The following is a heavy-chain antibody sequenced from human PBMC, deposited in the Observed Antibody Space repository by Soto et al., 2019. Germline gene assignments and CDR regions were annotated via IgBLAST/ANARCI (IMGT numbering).Heavy chain of an antibody. J-gene: IGHJ6*02. V-gene: IGHV5-51*03. CDR2: IYPGDSDT. D-gene: IGHD3-10*01. Sequence: EVQLVQSGAEVKKPGESLKISCKGSGYSFTSYWIGWVRQMPGKGLEGMGIIYPGDSDTRYSPSFQGQVTISADKSISTAYLQWSSLKASDTAMYYCARAMIRGKNYDGMDVWGQGTTVTVSS. CDR1: GYSFTSYW. CDR3: ARAMIRGKNYDGMDV.